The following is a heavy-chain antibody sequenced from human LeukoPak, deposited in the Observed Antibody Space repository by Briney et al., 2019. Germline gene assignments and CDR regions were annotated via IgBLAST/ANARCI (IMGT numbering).Heavy chain of an antibody. V-gene: IGHV3-30*04. J-gene: IGHJ6*02. Sequence: GGSLRLSCAASGFTFSSYAMHWVRQAPGKGLEWAAVISYDGSNKYYADSVKGRFTTSRDNSKNTLYLQMNSLRAEDTAVYYCARGRYFDWLSTIYYYYGMDVWGQGTTVTVSS. CDR1: GFTFSSYA. D-gene: IGHD3-9*01. CDR3: ARGRYFDWLSTIYYYYGMDV. CDR2: ISYDGSNK.